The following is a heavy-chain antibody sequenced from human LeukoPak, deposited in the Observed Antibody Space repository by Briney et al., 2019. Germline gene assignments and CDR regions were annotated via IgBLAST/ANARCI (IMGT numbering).Heavy chain of an antibody. D-gene: IGHD1-26*01. J-gene: IGHJ6*02. CDR2: IIPIFGTA. V-gene: IGHV1-69*13. CDR1: GGTFSSYA. CDR3: ARDQDSGSYQAYYYYGMDV. Sequence: SVKVSCKASGGTFSSYAISWVRQAPGQGLEWMGGIIPIFGTANYAQKFQGRVTITADESTSTAYMELSSPRSEDTAVYYCARDQDSGSYQAYYYYGMDVWGQGTAVTVSS.